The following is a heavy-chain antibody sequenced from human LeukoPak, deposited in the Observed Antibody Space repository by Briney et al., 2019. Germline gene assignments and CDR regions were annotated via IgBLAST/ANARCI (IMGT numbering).Heavy chain of an antibody. CDR1: GFTFSSYG. J-gene: IGHJ4*02. V-gene: IGHV3-30*18. CDR3: AKDDKLQDIVVVVAATPDY. CDR2: ISYDGSNK. Sequence: GGSLRLSCAASGFTFSSYGTHWVRQAPGKGLEWVAVISYDGSNKYYADSVKGRFTISRDNSKNTLYLQMNSLRAEDTAVYYCAKDDKLQDIVVVVAATPDYWGQGTLVTVSS. D-gene: IGHD2-15*01.